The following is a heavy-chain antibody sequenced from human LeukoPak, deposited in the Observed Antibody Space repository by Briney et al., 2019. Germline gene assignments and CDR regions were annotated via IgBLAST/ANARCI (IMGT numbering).Heavy chain of an antibody. Sequence: SVKVSCKASGGIFSSYAINWVRQAPGQGLEWLGRIIPIFGSANYAQKFQGRVTITADKSTRTAYMELSSPRSEDTALYYCAKGSRLREGGSYRFWGQGTLVTVSS. D-gene: IGHD3-16*02. CDR2: IIPIFGSA. J-gene: IGHJ4*02. CDR1: GGIFSSYA. V-gene: IGHV1-69*06. CDR3: AKGSRLREGGSYRF.